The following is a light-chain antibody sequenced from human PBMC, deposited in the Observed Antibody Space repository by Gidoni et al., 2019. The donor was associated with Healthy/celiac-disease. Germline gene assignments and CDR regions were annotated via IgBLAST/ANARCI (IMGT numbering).Light chain of an antibody. CDR1: QRVSSSY. CDR2: GAS. CDR3: QQYGSSPGFT. V-gene: IGKV3-20*01. Sequence: IVLTQSPGTLSLAPGERATLSCRASQRVSSSYLAWYQQKPGQAPRLLIYGASSRATGIPARFSGSGSGTDFTLTISRLEPEDFAVYYCQQYGSSPGFTFXPXTKVDIK. J-gene: IGKJ3*01.